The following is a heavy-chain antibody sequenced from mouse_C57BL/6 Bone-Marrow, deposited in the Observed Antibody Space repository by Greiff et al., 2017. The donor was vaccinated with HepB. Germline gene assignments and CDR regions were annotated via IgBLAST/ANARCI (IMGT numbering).Heavy chain of an antibody. V-gene: IGHV1-82*01. J-gene: IGHJ3*01. CDR3: ARRGAIYDGNPFAY. CDR2: IYPGDGDT. D-gene: IGHD2-1*01. Sequence: QVQLQQSGPELVKPGASVKISCKASGYAFSSSWMTWVKQRPGKGLEWIGRIYPGDGDTNYNGKFKGKATLTADKSSSTAYMQLSSLTSEDSAVYFCARRGAIYDGNPFAYWGQGTLVTVSA. CDR1: GYAFSSSW.